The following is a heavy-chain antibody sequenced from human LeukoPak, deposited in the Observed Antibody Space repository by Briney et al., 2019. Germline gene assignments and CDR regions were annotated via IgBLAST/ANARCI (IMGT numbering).Heavy chain of an antibody. CDR1: GFTFDDYG. J-gene: IGHJ4*02. Sequence: GGSLRLSCAASGFTFDDYGMSWVRQAPGKGLEWVSGINWNGGSTGYADSVKGRFTISRDNAKNSLYLQMNSLRAEDTALYYCARGDIVVVPAAMPGYWGQGTLVTVSS. CDR2: INWNGGST. CDR3: ARGDIVVVPAAMPGY. D-gene: IGHD2-2*01. V-gene: IGHV3-20*04.